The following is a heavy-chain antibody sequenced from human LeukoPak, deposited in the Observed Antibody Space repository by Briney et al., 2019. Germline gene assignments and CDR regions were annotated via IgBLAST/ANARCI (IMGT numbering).Heavy chain of an antibody. CDR2: INPNSGGT. V-gene: IGHV1-2*02. J-gene: IGHJ4*02. CDR1: GYTFTGYY. CDR3: ARDPPYNWNYVPFDY. D-gene: IGHD1-7*01. Sequence: ASVKVSCKASGYTFTGYYMHWVRQAPGQGLECMGWINPNSGGTNYAQKFQGRVTMTRDTSISTAYMELSRLRSDDTAVYYCARDPPYNWNYVPFDYWGQGTLVTVSS.